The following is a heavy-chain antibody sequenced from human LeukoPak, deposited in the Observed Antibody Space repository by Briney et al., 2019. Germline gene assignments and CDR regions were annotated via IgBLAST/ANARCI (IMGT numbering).Heavy chain of an antibody. J-gene: IGHJ4*02. CDR3: ARDIASLEGIAAAGDY. Sequence: ASVKVSCKASGYTFSAYCMHWVRQAPGQGLEWMGWINPNSGGTNYAQKFQGRVTMTRDTSISTAYMELSRLRSDDTAVYYCARDIASLEGIAAAGDYWGQGTLVTVSS. D-gene: IGHD6-13*01. V-gene: IGHV1-2*02. CDR1: GYTFSAYC. CDR2: INPNSGGT.